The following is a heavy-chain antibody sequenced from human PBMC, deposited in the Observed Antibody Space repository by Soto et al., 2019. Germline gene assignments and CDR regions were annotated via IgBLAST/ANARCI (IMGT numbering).Heavy chain of an antibody. J-gene: IGHJ5*02. V-gene: IGHV1-69*13. CDR2: IIPIFGTA. D-gene: IGHD6-19*01. CDR3: ARDPYSSLSWFDP. Sequence: SVKVSCKASGGTFSSYAVSWVRQAPGQGLEWMGGIIPIFGTANYAQKFQGRVTITADESTSTAYMELSSLRSEDTAVYYCARDPYSSLSWFDPWGQGTLVTVSS. CDR1: GGTFSSYA.